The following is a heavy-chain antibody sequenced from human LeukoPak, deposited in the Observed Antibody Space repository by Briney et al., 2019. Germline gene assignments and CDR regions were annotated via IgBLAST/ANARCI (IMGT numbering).Heavy chain of an antibody. D-gene: IGHD3-10*01. Sequence: PSETLSLTCTVSGGSISSYYWSWIRQPPGKGLEWIGYIYYSGSTNYNPSLKSRFTISVDTSKNQFSLKLSSVTAADTAVYYCARGRYYGSGSPDVWGKGTTVTVSS. CDR3: ARGRYYGSGSPDV. J-gene: IGHJ6*04. CDR2: IYYSGST. CDR1: GGSISSYY. V-gene: IGHV4-59*01.